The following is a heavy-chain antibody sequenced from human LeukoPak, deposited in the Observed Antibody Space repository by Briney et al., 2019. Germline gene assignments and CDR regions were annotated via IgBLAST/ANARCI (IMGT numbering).Heavy chain of an antibody. CDR2: IIPIFGTA. D-gene: IGHD2-2*01. CDR3: ANDCSSTSCPSAFDS. Sequence: ASVKVSCKASGGTFSSYAISWVRQAPGQGLEWMGGIIPIFGTANYAQKFQGRVTITADESTSTAYMELSSLRSEDTAVYYCANDCSSTSCPSAFDSWGQGTMVTVSS. V-gene: IGHV1-69*01. J-gene: IGHJ3*02. CDR1: GGTFSSYA.